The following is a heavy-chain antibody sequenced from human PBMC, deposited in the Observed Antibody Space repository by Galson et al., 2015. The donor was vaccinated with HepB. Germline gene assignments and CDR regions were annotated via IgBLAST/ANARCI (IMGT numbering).Heavy chain of an antibody. CDR1: GFTFSDYY. Sequence: SLRLSCAASGFTFSDYYMSWIRQAPGKGLEWLSYISSSAIYANYADSVKGRFTISRDNVKNSLFLQMNSLTADDTAVYYCARVAHSDYGDHAHFDSWGRGTLVTVSS. D-gene: IGHD4-17*01. CDR2: ISSSAIYA. CDR3: ARVAHSDYGDHAHFDS. V-gene: IGHV3-11*06. J-gene: IGHJ2*01.